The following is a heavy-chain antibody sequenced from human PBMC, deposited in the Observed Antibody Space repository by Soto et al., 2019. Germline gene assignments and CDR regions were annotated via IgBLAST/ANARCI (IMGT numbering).Heavy chain of an antibody. Sequence: QVQLQESGPGLVKPSQTLSLTCTVSGGSISSGGYYWSWIRQHPGKGLEWSGYIYYSGSTYYNPSLKSRVTISVDTSKNQFSLKLSSVTAADTAVYYCARGFLYYDILTGNSYYYGMDVWGQGTTVTVSS. D-gene: IGHD3-9*01. J-gene: IGHJ6*02. V-gene: IGHV4-31*03. CDR1: GGSISSGGYY. CDR2: IYYSGST. CDR3: ARGFLYYDILTGNSYYYGMDV.